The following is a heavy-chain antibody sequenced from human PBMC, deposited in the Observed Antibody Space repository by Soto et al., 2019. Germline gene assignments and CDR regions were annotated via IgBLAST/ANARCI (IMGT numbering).Heavy chain of an antibody. CDR2: ISGSGGST. D-gene: IGHD5-18*01. CDR3: AKEDAAYSYAIYYYYGMDV. CDR1: GFRFRSYA. J-gene: IGHJ6*02. Sequence: WGSMRLSCAASGFRFRSYAMSWVRQAPGKGLEWVSAISGSGGSTYYADSVKGRFTISRDNSKNTLYLQMNSLRAEDTAVYYCAKEDAAYSYAIYYYYGMDVWGQGTTVTVSS. V-gene: IGHV3-23*01.